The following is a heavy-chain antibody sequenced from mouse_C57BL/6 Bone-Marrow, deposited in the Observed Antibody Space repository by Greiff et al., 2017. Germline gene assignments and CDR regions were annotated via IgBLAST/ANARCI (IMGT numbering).Heavy chain of an antibody. V-gene: IGHV6-3*01. CDR1: GFTFSNYW. CDR3: TCWGLRRGFAY. D-gene: IGHD2-4*01. Sequence: EVMLVESGGGLVQPGGSMKLSCVASGFTFSNYWMNWVRQSPEKGLEWVAQIRLKSDNYATHYAESVKGRFTISRDDSKSRVYLQMNNLRAEDTGIYYCTCWGLRRGFAYWGQGTLVTVSA. CDR2: IRLKSDNYAT. J-gene: IGHJ3*01.